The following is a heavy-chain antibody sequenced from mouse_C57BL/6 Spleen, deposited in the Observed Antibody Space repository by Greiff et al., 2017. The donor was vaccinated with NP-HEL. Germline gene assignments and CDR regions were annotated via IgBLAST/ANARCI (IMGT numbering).Heavy chain of an antibody. Sequence: EVQLVESGPGLVKPSQSLSLTCSVTGYSITSGYYWNWIRQFPGNKLEWMGYISYDGSNNYNPSLKNRISITRDTSKNQFFLKLNSVTTEDTATYYCARDTYYGSSYAMDYWGQGTSVTVSS. J-gene: IGHJ4*01. D-gene: IGHD1-1*01. CDR2: ISYDGSN. V-gene: IGHV3-6*01. CDR1: GYSITSGYY. CDR3: ARDTYYGSSYAMDY.